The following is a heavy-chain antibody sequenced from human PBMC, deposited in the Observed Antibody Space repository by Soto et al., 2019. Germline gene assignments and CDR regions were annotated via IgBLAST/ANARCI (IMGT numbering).Heavy chain of an antibody. Sequence: SETLSLTCTVSGGSISSSSYHWSWIRQQPGKGLEWIGYIFNSGTTYYNPSLKSRVTISADTSKNQFSLKLSSVTAADTAVYYCARDPVPWGQGTLVTVSS. V-gene: IGHV4-31*03. CDR1: GGSISSSSYH. CDR2: IFNSGTT. J-gene: IGHJ5*02. CDR3: ARDPVP.